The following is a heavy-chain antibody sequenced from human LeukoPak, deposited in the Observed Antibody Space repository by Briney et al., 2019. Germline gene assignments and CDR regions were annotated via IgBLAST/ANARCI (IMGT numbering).Heavy chain of an antibody. J-gene: IGHJ6*02. CDR1: GGTFISYA. D-gene: IGHD3-3*01. Sequence: GASVKVSCKASGGTFISYAISWVRQAPGQGLEWMGGIIPIFGTANYAQKFQGRVTITADESTSTAYMELSSLRSEDTAVYYCARVFFEAEELIRYYYYGMDVWGQGTTVTVSS. V-gene: IGHV1-69*13. CDR2: IIPIFGTA. CDR3: ARVFFEAEELIRYYYYGMDV.